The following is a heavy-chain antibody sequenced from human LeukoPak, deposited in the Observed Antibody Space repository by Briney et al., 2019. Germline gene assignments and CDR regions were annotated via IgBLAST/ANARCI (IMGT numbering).Heavy chain of an antibody. CDR2: INHSGST. V-gene: IGHV4-34*01. CDR1: GGSFSGYY. Sequence: NASETLSLTCAVYGGSFSGYYWSWIRQPPGKGLEWIGEINHSGSTNYNPSLKSRVTISVDTSKNQFSLKLSSVTAADTAVYYCARDTGFLEWLKVGFDHWGQGTLVTVSS. J-gene: IGHJ5*02. CDR3: ARDTGFLEWLKVGFDH. D-gene: IGHD3-3*01.